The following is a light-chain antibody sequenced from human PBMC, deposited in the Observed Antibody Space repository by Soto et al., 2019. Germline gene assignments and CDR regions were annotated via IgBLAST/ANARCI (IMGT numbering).Light chain of an antibody. CDR3: QQYAEAPLT. V-gene: IGKV3-20*01. Sequence: ERVMTQSQTTLSVSPGERATLSCRASRSVGRNYLAWFQQKPGQAPRLPIHGASNRAPGIPDRISGSGSGTDFSLTVTRLEPEDYAVYYCQQYAEAPLTFGGGTKVDI. CDR2: GAS. J-gene: IGKJ4*01. CDR1: RSVGRNY.